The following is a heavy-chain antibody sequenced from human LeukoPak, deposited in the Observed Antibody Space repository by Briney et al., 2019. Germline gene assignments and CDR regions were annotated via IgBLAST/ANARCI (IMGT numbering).Heavy chain of an antibody. Sequence: PSETLSLTCTVSGXSMRTYYWSWIRQPPGKGLEWIGFIYHSGSTDYNPSPKSRGTISVDTSKNQFSLKLSSVTASDTAVYYCARTNYYGSGSYYPDLWGQGTLVTVSS. V-gene: IGHV4-59*08. J-gene: IGHJ5*02. D-gene: IGHD3-10*01. CDR3: ARTNYYGSGSYYPDL. CDR2: IYHSGST. CDR1: GXSMRTYY.